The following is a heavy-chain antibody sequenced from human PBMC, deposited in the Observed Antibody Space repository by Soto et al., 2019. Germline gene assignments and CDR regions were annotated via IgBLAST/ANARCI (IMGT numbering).Heavy chain of an antibody. CDR2: IYASGSP. CDR3: ARGVGSSPPQY. Sequence: SETLSLTCTISGGSVSVYYWSWIRQSTGQGLEWIGYIYASGSPYYNPSLRSRVTISADTSKNQISLKLTSPTAADTAVDYCARGVGSSPPQYWGRGTLVTVSS. J-gene: IGHJ4*02. CDR1: GGSVSVYY. V-gene: IGHV4-59*02. D-gene: IGHD1-26*01.